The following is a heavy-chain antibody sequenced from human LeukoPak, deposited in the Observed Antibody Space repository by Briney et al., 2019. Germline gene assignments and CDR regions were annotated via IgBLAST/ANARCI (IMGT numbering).Heavy chain of an antibody. D-gene: IGHD3-22*01. CDR1: GGSFSGYY. CDR2: INHSGST. V-gene: IGHV4-34*01. Sequence: SETLALTCAVYGGSFSGYYWSWIRQPPGKGLEWMGEINHSGSTNYNPSLKSRFTISVDTSKNQFSLKLSSVTAADTAVYYCASEYYYDSSGYYSSYWGQGTLVTVSS. J-gene: IGHJ4*02. CDR3: ASEYYYDSSGYYSSY.